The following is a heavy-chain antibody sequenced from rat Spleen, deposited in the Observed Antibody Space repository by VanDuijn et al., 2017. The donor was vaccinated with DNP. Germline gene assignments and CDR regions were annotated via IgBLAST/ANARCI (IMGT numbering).Heavy chain of an antibody. CDR1: GFTFSDYN. J-gene: IGHJ4*01. CDR3: TTWGWLLGMDA. D-gene: IGHD1-12*03. Sequence: EVQLVESGGGLVQPGRSLKLSCAASGFTFSDYNMAWVRQAPKKGLEWVATIIYDSSRTYYRDSVKGRFTISRDNAKSTLYLQMDSLRSEDTASYYCTTWGWLLGMDAWGQGTSVTVSS. CDR2: IIYDSSRT. V-gene: IGHV5S10*01.